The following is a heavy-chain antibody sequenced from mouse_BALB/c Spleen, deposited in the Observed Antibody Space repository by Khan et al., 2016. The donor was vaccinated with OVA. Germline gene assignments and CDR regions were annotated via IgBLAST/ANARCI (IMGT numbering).Heavy chain of an antibody. CDR3: ARSASDWFFDV. CDR1: GYTFTNYG. Sequence: QIQLVQSGPELKKPGETVKISCKASGYTFTNYGMNWVKQAPGKGLKWMGWINTSTGEPTYADDFKGRFAFSLETSANTAYLQINNLKNEDTATYVCARSASDWFFDVWGAGTTVTVSS. D-gene: IGHD6-1*01. CDR2: INTSTGEP. V-gene: IGHV9-3-1*01. J-gene: IGHJ1*01.